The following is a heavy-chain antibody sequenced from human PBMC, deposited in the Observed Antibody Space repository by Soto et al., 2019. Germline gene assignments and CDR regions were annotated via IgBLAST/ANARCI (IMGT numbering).Heavy chain of an antibody. Sequence: QVQLQQWGAGLLKPSETLSLTCGVYGGSFSGYYWSWIRQPPGKGLEWIGEINHSGSTNYNQSLKSRVTISVDTSKNQFSLKLSSVTAADTAVYYCASKLWFGSNWFDPWGQGTLVTVSS. J-gene: IGHJ5*02. CDR3: ASKLWFGSNWFDP. V-gene: IGHV4-34*01. CDR1: GGSFSGYY. CDR2: INHSGST. D-gene: IGHD3-10*01.